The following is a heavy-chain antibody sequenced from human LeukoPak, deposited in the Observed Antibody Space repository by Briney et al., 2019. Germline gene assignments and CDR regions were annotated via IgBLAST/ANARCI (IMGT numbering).Heavy chain of an antibody. V-gene: IGHV3-23*01. CDR3: AKPRENDFWSGYAFDI. CDR2: ISGSGGST. CDR1: GFAFSSYA. J-gene: IGHJ3*02. D-gene: IGHD3-3*01. Sequence: PGGSLRLSCAASGFAFSSYAMSCVRRAPGKGLEWGSAISGSGGSTYYADSVKGRFTISRDNSKNTLYLQMNSLRAEDTAVYYCAKPRENDFWSGYAFDIWGQGTMVTVSS.